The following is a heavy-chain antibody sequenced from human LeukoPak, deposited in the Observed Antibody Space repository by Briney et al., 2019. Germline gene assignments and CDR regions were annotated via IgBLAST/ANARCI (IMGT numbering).Heavy chain of an antibody. CDR3: VRDRPSNYYDSSVDAFDI. CDR2: INSGGRTT. D-gene: IGHD3-22*01. Sequence: GGSLRLSCAASGFTFSSYAMSWVRQAPGKGLVWVSRINSGGRTTGYAGSVKGRFTISRDNAKKMLYLQMNSLRAEDTAVYYCVRDRPSNYYDSSVDAFDIWGRGTMVTVSS. CDR1: GFTFSSYA. J-gene: IGHJ3*02. V-gene: IGHV3-74*01.